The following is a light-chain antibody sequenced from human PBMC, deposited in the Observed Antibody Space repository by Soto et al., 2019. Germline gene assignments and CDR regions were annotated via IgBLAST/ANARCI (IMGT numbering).Light chain of an antibody. CDR1: QSISKW. V-gene: IGKV1-5*03. Sequence: DVQMTQAPSTLSASVGDRVTITCRASQSISKWLAWYQQKPGKAPKLLIYETSSLEDGVPSRFSGSGSGTEFSLTITSLQPDDFATYYCQQYRTFGQGTKVDIK. CDR3: QQYRT. CDR2: ETS. J-gene: IGKJ1*01.